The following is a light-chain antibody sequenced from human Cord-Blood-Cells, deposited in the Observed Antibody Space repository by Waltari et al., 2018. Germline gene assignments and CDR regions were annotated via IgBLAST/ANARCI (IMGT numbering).Light chain of an antibody. J-gene: IGLJ3*02. CDR2: DVS. V-gene: IGLV2-11*01. CDR1: SSDVGGYNY. CDR3: CSYAGSYTWV. Sequence: QSALTQPRSVSGSPGQSVTISCTGTSSDVGGYNYVSWYQQHPGKAPKLMLYDVSKRPSGVPDRFSGSKAGNTASLTISGLQAEYEADYYCCSYAGSYTWVFGGGTKLTVL.